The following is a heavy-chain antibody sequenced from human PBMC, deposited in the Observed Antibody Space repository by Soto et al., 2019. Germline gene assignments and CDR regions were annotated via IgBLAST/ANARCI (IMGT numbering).Heavy chain of an antibody. CDR2: IYYTGTT. V-gene: IGHV4-31*03. CDR3: ARGAYGDYAY. Sequence: QVHLQESGPGLVKPSQTLSLTCTVSGASISSGGYYWSWFRQHPGKGLEWIGYIYYTGTTDYNPSLKSRVNISIDTSENQFSLNLSSVTAADTAVHSCARGAYGDYAYWGQGTLVTVSS. D-gene: IGHD4-17*01. J-gene: IGHJ4*02. CDR1: GASISSGGYY.